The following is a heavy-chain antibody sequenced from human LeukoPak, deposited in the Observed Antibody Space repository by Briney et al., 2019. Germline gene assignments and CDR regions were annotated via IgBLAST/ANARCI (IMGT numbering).Heavy chain of an antibody. J-gene: IGHJ3*02. CDR1: GGSISSYY. CDR3: ARFGDSAFDI. V-gene: IGHV4-59*12. D-gene: IGHD3-16*01. Sequence: SETLSLTCTVSGGSISSYYWSWIRQPPGKGLEWIGYIYYSGSTNYNPSLKGRVTISVDTSKNQFSLKLGSVTAADTAVYYCARFGDSAFDIWGQGTMVTVSS. CDR2: IYYSGST.